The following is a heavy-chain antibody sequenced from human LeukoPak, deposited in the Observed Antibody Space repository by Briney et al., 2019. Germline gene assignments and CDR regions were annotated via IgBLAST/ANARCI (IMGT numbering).Heavy chain of an antibody. D-gene: IGHD3-10*01. J-gene: IGHJ6*03. V-gene: IGHV3-48*01. CDR3: ATHPPPYGSGSYPRYYYYYYYMDV. CDR2: ISSSSSTI. CDR1: GFIFSSYS. Sequence: PGGSLRLSCAASGFIFSSYSMNWVRQAPGKGLEWVSYISSSSSTIYYADSVKGRFTISRDNAKNSLYLQMNSLRAEDTAVYYCATHPPPYGSGSYPRYYYYYYYMDVWGKGTTVTVSS.